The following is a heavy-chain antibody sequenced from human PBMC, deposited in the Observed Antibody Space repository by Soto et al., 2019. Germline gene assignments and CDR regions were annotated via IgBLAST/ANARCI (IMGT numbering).Heavy chain of an antibody. CDR2: IYYSGST. Sequence: SETLSLTCTVSGGSISSGGYYWSWIRQHPGKGLEWIGYIYYSGSTYYNPSLKSRVTISVDTSKNQFSLKLSSVTAADTAVYYCARLWFGGLLIYFDYWGQGTLVTVSS. J-gene: IGHJ4*02. CDR1: GGSISSGGYY. V-gene: IGHV4-31*03. CDR3: ARLWFGGLLIYFDY. D-gene: IGHD3-10*01.